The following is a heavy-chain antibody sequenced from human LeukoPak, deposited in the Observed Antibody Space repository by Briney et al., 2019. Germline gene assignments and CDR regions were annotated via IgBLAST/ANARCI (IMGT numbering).Heavy chain of an antibody. CDR3: ARAYFETSGYYTHFDS. Sequence: SETLSLTCTVSGGSIGSSSYYWGWIRPPPGKGLEWIGSIYYSGSTYYNPSLKSRVTISVDTSKNQFSLRLSSVTAADTAVYYCARAYFETSGYYTHFDSWGQGTLVTVSS. V-gene: IGHV4-39*07. CDR1: GGSIGSSSYY. CDR2: IYYSGST. D-gene: IGHD3-22*01. J-gene: IGHJ4*02.